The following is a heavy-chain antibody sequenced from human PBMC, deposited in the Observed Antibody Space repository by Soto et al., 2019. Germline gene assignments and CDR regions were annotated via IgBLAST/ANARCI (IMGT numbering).Heavy chain of an antibody. CDR2: IWYDGSNK. V-gene: IGHV3-33*01. Sequence: GGSLRLSCAASGFTFSSYGMHWVRQAPGKGLEWVAVIWYDGSNKYYADSVKGRFTISRDNSKNTLYLQMNSLRAEDTAVYYCARDVYRYSYGPGDYWGQGTLVTVSS. J-gene: IGHJ4*02. CDR1: GFTFSSYG. D-gene: IGHD5-18*01. CDR3: ARDVYRYSYGPGDY.